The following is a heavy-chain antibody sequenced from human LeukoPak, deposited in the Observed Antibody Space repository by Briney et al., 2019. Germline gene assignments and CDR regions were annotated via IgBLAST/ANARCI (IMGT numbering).Heavy chain of an antibody. CDR1: GFTFSSYG. Sequence: PGRSLRLSCAASGFTFSSYGMHWVRQAPGKGLEWVAVIWYDGSNKYYADSVKGRFTISRDNSKNTLYLQMNSLRAEDTAVYYCARDQVPAAMWDYYYYGMDVWGQGTTVIVSS. D-gene: IGHD2-2*01. CDR2: IWYDGSNK. J-gene: IGHJ6*02. CDR3: ARDQVPAAMWDYYYYGMDV. V-gene: IGHV3-33*01.